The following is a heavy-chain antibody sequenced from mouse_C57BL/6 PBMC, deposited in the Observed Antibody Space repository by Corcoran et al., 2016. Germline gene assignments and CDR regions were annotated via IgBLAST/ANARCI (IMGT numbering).Heavy chain of an antibody. D-gene: IGHD2-12*01. V-gene: IGHV1-81*01. CDR1: GYTFTSYG. Sequence: QVQLQQSGAELARPGASVKLSCKASGYTFTSYGISWVKQRTGQGLEWIGEIYPRSGNTYYNEKFKGKATLTADKSSSTVYMELRSLTSEDSAVYFCAREVPLRYAMDYWGQGTSVTVSS. CDR2: IYPRSGNT. CDR3: AREVPLRYAMDY. J-gene: IGHJ4*01.